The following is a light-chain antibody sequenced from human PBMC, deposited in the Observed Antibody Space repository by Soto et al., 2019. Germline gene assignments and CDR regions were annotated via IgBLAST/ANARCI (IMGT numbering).Light chain of an antibody. J-gene: IGLJ2*01. CDR1: NGHSSYA. CDR2: LYSDGSH. V-gene: IGLV4-69*01. Sequence: QLVLTQSPSASASLGASVKLTCTLSNGHSSYAIAWHQQQPEKGPRYLMKLYSDGSHSKGDGIPDRFSGSSSGAERYLTISSLQSEDEADYYCQTWGTGIQVFGGGTKLTVL. CDR3: QTWGTGIQV.